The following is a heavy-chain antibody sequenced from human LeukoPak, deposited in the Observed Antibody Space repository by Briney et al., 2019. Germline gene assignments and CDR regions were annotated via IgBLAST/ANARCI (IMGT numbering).Heavy chain of an antibody. CDR3: ARSTMIVVPSWFDP. CDR2: IYTSGST. V-gene: IGHV4-61*02. Sequence: SETLSLTCTVSGGSISSGSYSWSWVRQPAGKGLEWIGRIYTSGSTNYNPSLKSRVTISLDTSKNQFSLKLSSVTAADTAVYYCARSTMIVVPSWFDPWGQGTLVTVSS. D-gene: IGHD3-22*01. CDR1: GGSISSGSYS. J-gene: IGHJ5*02.